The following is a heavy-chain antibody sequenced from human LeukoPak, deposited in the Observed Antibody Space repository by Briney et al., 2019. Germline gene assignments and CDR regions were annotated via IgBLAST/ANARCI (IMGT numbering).Heavy chain of an antibody. D-gene: IGHD6-6*01. V-gene: IGHV4-59*01. CDR3: ARGLYSTSSRNAFDI. CDR2: IYYSGST. CDR1: GGSISTYF. Sequence: SETLSLTCTVSGGSISTYFWSWIRQPPRKGLEWIGHIYYSGSTDYNPSLRSRVTISVDTSKNQFSLRLSSVTAADTAVYYCARGLYSTSSRNAFDIWGQGTMGTVSS. J-gene: IGHJ3*02.